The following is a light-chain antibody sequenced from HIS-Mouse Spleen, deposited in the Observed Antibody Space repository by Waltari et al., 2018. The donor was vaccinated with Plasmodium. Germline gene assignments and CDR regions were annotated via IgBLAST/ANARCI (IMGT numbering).Light chain of an antibody. V-gene: IGKV1-39*01. Sequence: DIQMTQSPSSLSASVGDRVTITCRASQSISSYLNWYQHKPGKAPKLLIYAASSWQSGVPARFSGSGSGTDFTLTISSLQPEDFATYYCQQSYSTPPTFGGGTKVEIK. CDR3: QQSYSTPPT. CDR1: QSISSY. J-gene: IGKJ4*01. CDR2: AAS.